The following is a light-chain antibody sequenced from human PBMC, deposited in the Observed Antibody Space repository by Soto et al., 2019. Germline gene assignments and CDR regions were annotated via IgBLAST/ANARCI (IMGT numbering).Light chain of an antibody. CDR3: QKYNSAPWT. CDR1: QGISNY. CDR2: VAS. J-gene: IGKJ1*01. V-gene: IGKV1-27*01. Sequence: DIQVTQSPSSLSASVGDRVTITCRASQGISNYLAWYQQQPGKVPKLLIYVASTLQSGVPSRFSGSGSGTYFTLTISSLQPEDVATYYCQKYNSAPWTFGQGTKVEIK.